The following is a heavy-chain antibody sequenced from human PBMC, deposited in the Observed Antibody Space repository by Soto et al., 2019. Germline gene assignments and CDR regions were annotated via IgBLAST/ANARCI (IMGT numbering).Heavy chain of an antibody. V-gene: IGHV3-23*01. D-gene: IGHD3-10*01. CDR1: GFTFSSYA. Sequence: GGSLRLSCAASGFTFSSYAMSWVRQAPGKGLEWVSAISGSGGSTYYADSVKGRFTISRDNSKNTLYLQMNSLRAEDTAVYYCAALGELLWFGEYPSFYYFDYWGQGTLVTVSS. J-gene: IGHJ4*02. CDR2: ISGSGGST. CDR3: AALGELLWFGEYPSFYYFDY.